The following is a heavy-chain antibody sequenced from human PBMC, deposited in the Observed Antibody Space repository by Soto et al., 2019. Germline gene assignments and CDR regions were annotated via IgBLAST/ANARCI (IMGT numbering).Heavy chain of an antibody. Sequence: LSRTCPVSCGSIRHGGYSGIWSLQHPGKGLGWIGYSYYSGRTYYNPSLKSRVTISGDTSKNQFSLKLSYVTAADTAVYYCARDTTRGYSYGSFDYWGQGTLVTVS. D-gene: IGHD5-18*01. CDR3: ARDTTRGYSYGSFDY. CDR1: CGSIRHGGYS. CDR2: SYYSGRT. J-gene: IGHJ4*02. V-gene: IGHV4-31*03.